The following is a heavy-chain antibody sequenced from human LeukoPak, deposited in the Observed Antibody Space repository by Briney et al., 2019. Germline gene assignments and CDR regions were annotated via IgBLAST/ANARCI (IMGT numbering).Heavy chain of an antibody. Sequence: PGGSLRLSCAASGFTFSSYWMSWVRQAPGKGREWVANIKQDGSEKYYVDSVKGRFTISRDNAKNSLYLQMNSLRAEDTAVYYCARDPTNYYYYYGMDVWGQGTTVTVSS. CDR2: IKQDGSEK. CDR1: GFTFSSYW. V-gene: IGHV3-7*01. CDR3: ARDPTNYYYYYGMDV. J-gene: IGHJ6*02.